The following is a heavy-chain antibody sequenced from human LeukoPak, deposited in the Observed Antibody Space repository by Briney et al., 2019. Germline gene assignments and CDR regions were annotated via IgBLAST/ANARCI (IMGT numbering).Heavy chain of an antibody. CDR2: INAGNGNT. CDR1: GYTFTSYA. V-gene: IGHV1-3*01. Sequence: GASVKVSCKASGYTFTSYAMHWVRQAPGQRLEWMGWINAGNGNTKYSQKFQGRVTITRDTSASTAYMELSSLRSEDTAVYYCARESAGDGPLVFDYWGQGTLVTVSS. D-gene: IGHD7-27*01. CDR3: ARESAGDGPLVFDY. J-gene: IGHJ4*02.